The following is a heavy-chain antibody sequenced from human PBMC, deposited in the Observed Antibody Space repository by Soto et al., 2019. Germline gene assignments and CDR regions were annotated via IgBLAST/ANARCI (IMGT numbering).Heavy chain of an antibody. J-gene: IGHJ5*02. V-gene: IGHV1-18*01. CDR2: ISAYNGNT. Sequence: GASVKVSCKASGYTFTSYGISWVRQAPGQGLEWMGWISAYNGNTNYAQKLQGRVTMTTDTSTSTAYMELRSLRSDDTAVYYCARDNGYYYDSSGSNWFGPWGQGTLVIVSS. CDR1: GYTFTSYG. D-gene: IGHD3-22*01. CDR3: ARDNGYYYDSSGSNWFGP.